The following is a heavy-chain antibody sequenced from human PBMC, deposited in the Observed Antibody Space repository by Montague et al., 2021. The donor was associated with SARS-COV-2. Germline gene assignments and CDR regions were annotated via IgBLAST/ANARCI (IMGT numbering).Heavy chain of an antibody. CDR2: ANYRSKWHY. V-gene: IGHV6-1*01. Sequence: CAISGDSVSSNRAARNWIRQSPSIGFDWLGRANYRSKWHYDYAVSVKSRILIIPNTSENQFSLQLSSVTPEDTAVYYCARDAHIGSTWRFSGYGMDVWGRGTTVTVSS. J-gene: IGHJ6*02. CDR1: GDSVSSNRAA. D-gene: IGHD6-13*01. CDR3: ARDAHIGSTWRFSGYGMDV.